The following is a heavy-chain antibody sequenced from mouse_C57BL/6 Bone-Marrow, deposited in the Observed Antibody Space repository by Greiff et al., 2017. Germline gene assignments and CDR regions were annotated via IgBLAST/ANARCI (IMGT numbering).Heavy chain of an antibody. CDR3: TGDGY. D-gene: IGHD2-3*01. V-gene: IGHV6-3*01. J-gene: IGHJ2*01. CDR1: GFTFSNYW. Sequence: EVMLVESGGGLVQPGGSMKLSCVASGFTFSNYWMHWVRQSPEKGLEWVAQIRLKSDNYATHYAESVKGRFTISRDDSKSSVYLQRNNLRAVDTGIYYCTGDGYLGQGTTLTVSS. CDR2: IRLKSDNYAT.